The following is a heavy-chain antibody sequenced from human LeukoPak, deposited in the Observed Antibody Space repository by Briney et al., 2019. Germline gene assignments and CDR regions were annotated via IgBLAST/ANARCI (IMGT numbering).Heavy chain of an antibody. V-gene: IGHV3-66*01. CDR3: AREAPRYYGMDV. CDR1: EFTVSSNY. J-gene: IGHJ6*02. Sequence: GGSLRLSCAASEFTVSSNYMSWVRQAPGKGLEWVSLIYSDGSTFYSDSVKGRFTISRDNSENTLYLQMNSLRVDDTAVYYCAREAPRYYGMDVWGHGTTVTVSS. CDR2: IYSDGST.